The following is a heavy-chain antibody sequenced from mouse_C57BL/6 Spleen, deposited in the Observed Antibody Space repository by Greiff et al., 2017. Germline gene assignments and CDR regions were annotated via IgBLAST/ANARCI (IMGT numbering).Heavy chain of an antibody. CDR1: GFSLTSYA. J-gene: IGHJ2*01. CDR3: ARNEEITTVVSYYFDY. Sequence: QVQLKESGPGPVAPSQSLSITCTVSGFSLTSYAISWVRQPPGKGLEWLGVIWTGGGTNYNSALKSRLSISKDNSKSQVFLKMNSLQTDDTARYYCARNEEITTVVSYYFDYWGQGTTLTVSS. D-gene: IGHD1-1*01. V-gene: IGHV2-9-1*01. CDR2: IWTGGGT.